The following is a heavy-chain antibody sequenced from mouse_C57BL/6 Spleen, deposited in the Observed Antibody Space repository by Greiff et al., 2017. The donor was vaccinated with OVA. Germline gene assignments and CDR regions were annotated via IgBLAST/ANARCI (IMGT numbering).Heavy chain of an antibody. V-gene: IGHV1-80*01. Sequence: QVQLKESGAELVKPGASVKISCKASGYAFSSYWMNWVKQRPGKGLEWIGQIYPGDGDTNYNGKFKGKATLTADKSSSTAYMQLSSLTSEDSAVYFCARGGIYYGNFFDYWGQGTTLTVSS. CDR3: ARGGIYYGNFFDY. J-gene: IGHJ2*01. CDR2: IYPGDGDT. D-gene: IGHD2-1*01. CDR1: GYAFSSYW.